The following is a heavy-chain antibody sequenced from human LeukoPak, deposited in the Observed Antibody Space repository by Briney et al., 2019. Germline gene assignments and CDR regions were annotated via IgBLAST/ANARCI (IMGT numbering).Heavy chain of an antibody. J-gene: IGHJ4*02. CDR1: GFTFSSYA. D-gene: IGHD2-15*01. Sequence: GGSLRLSCVASGFTFSSYAMSWVRQAPGKGLEWVPGISGSGVSTYYADSVKGRFTMTRDNSKNTLYLQINSLRAEDTAVYYCAKDRGAVITAPPDYWGQGILVTVSS. CDR3: AKDRGAVITAPPDY. CDR2: ISGSGVST. V-gene: IGHV3-23*01.